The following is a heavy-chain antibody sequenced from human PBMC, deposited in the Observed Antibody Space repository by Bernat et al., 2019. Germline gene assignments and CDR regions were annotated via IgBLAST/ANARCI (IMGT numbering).Heavy chain of an antibody. CDR3: ARGLWLRSSLDY. Sequence: QVQLQQWGAGLLKPSETLSLTCAVYGGSFSGYYWSWIRQPPGKVLEWIGEINHSGSTNYNPSLKSRVTISVDTSKNQFSLKLSSVTAADTAVYYCARGLWLRSSLDYWGQGTLVTVSS. CDR1: GGSFSGYY. D-gene: IGHD5-12*01. V-gene: IGHV4-34*01. CDR2: INHSGST. J-gene: IGHJ4*02.